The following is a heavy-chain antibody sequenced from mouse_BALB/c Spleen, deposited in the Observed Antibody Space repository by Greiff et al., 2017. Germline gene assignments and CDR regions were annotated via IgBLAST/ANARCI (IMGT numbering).Heavy chain of an antibody. CDR1: GFTFSSYT. V-gene: IGHV5-12-2*01. J-gene: IGHJ3*01. CDR2: ISNGGGST. CDR3: ARLTMITFAY. Sequence: EVKLEESGGGLVQPGGSLKLSCAASGFTFSSYTMSWVRQTPEKRLEWVAYISNGGGSTYYPDTVKGRFTISRDNAKNTLYLQMSSLKSEDTAMYYCARLTMITFAYWGQGTLVTVSA. D-gene: IGHD2-4*01.